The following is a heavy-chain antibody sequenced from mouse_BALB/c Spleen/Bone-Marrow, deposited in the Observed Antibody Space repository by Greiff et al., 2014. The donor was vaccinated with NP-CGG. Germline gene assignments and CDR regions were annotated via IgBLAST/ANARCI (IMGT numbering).Heavy chain of an antibody. CDR2: INTGGTYI. V-gene: IGHV5-9-3*01. CDR1: GFTFSTYT. Sequence: EVQVLESGGGLVKPGGSLKLSCAASGFTFSTYTMSWVRQTPEKRLEWVATINTGGTYIYYADSVKGRFTISRDNAKNTLYLQMSSLRSEDTAMFYCARPRMITTYFDVWGAGTTVTVSS. CDR3: ARPRMITTYFDV. D-gene: IGHD2-4*01. J-gene: IGHJ1*01.